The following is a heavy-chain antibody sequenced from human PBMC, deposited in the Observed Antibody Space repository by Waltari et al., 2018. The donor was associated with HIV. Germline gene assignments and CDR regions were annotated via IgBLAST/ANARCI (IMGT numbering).Heavy chain of an antibody. CDR1: GGSVSSSGYF. CDR3: ASAYDSSGYAYFYYYMDV. D-gene: IGHD3-22*01. J-gene: IGHJ6*03. V-gene: IGHV4-61*08. Sequence: QVQLQESGPGLVKPSETLSLTCTVSGGSVSSSGYFWGWIRQPPGKGLEWIGYIYYTGSTNYNSSLKSRVTISVDTSKNQFSLNLSSVTAADTAIYYCASAYDSSGYAYFYYYMDVWGKGTTVTVSS. CDR2: IYYTGST.